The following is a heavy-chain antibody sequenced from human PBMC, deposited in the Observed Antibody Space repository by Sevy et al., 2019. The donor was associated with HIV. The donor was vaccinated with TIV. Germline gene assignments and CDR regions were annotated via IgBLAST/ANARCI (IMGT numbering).Heavy chain of an antibody. J-gene: IGHJ4*02. V-gene: IGHV3-33*03. D-gene: IGHD5-18*01. CDR2: IWYDGSTK. CDR3: ARVRGYSYGYFDF. CDR1: GFLFSSYG. Sequence: GGSLRLSCAASGFLFSSYGINWVRQAPGKGLEWVAVIWYDGSTKYYAESVKGRFAISRDNSNNTLYLQMNSLRAEDTAVYYCARVRGYSYGYFDFWGQGALVTVSS.